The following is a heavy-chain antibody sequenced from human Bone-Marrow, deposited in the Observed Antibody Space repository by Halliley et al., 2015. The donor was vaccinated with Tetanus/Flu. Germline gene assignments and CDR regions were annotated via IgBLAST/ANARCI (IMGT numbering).Heavy chain of an antibody. J-gene: IGHJ4*02. D-gene: IGHD3-10*01. CDR1: GFTFDDYG. CDR2: ISSSGSNI. V-gene: IGHV3-21*06. Sequence: SLRLSCAASGFTFDDYGMTWVRQAPGKGLEWVSSISSSGSNIKYRDSVKGRFTISRDNAKNSVYLQMNSLRAEDTAVYYCARDYGLGSLFDYWGQGTLVTVSA. CDR3: ARDYGLGSLFDY.